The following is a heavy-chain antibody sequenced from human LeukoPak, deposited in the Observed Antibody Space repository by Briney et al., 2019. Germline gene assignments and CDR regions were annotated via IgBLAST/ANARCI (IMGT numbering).Heavy chain of an antibody. CDR2: ISYDGSNK. J-gene: IGHJ4*02. Sequence: PGGSLRLSCAASGFTFSSYAMHWVRQAPGKGLEWVAVISYDGSNKYYADSVKGRFTISRDNSKNTLYLQMNSLRAEDTAVYYCAREGGSYFAHLFDYWGQGTLVTVSS. CDR3: AREGGSYFAHLFDY. CDR1: GFTFSSYA. V-gene: IGHV3-30*04. D-gene: IGHD1-26*01.